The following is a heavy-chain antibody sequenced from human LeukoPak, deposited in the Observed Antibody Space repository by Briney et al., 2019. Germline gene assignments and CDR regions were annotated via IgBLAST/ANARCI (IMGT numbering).Heavy chain of an antibody. CDR1: GGSFSGYY. CDR3: AREKTASTLDY. Sequence: SETLSLTCAVYGGSFSGYYWSWIRQPPGKGLEWIGEINHSGSTNYNPSLKSRVTISVDTSKNQFSLQLNSVTPEDTGVYYCAREKTASTLDYWGQGTLVTVSS. CDR2: INHSGST. V-gene: IGHV4-34*01. D-gene: IGHD2-21*02. J-gene: IGHJ4*02.